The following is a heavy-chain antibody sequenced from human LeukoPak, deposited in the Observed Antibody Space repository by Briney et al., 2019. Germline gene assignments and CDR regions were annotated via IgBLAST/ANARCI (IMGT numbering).Heavy chain of an antibody. J-gene: IGHJ3*02. D-gene: IGHD6-6*01. V-gene: IGHV3-23*01. Sequence: GGSLRLSCAASGFTFSSYAMSWVRQAPGKGLEWVSAISGSGGSTYYADSVKGRFTISRDNSKDTLYLQMNSLRAEDTAVYYCARFQYNSSSHAFDIWGQGTMVTVSS. CDR1: GFTFSSYA. CDR3: ARFQYNSSSHAFDI. CDR2: ISGSGGST.